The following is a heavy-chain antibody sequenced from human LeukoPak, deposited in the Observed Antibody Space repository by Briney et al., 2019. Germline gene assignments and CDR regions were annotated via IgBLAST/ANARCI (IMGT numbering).Heavy chain of an antibody. D-gene: IGHD3-3*01. J-gene: IGHJ3*02. V-gene: IGHV4-34*01. Sequence: SETLSLTCAVYGGSFSGYYWSWIRQPPGKGLEWIGEINHSGSTNYNPSLKSRVTISVDTSKNQFSLKLGSVTAADTAVYYCASAPEVSKSVLRFLEWRDAFDIWGQGTMVTVSS. CDR2: INHSGST. CDR1: GGSFSGYY. CDR3: ASAPEVSKSVLRFLEWRDAFDI.